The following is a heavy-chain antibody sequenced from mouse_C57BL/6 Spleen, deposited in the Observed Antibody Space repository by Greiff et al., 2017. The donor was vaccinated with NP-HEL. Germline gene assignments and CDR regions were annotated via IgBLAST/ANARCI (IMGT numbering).Heavy chain of an antibody. CDR1: GYAFSSSW. CDR3: ARSLFPSYAMDY. Sequence: QVQLQQSGPELVKPGASVKISCKASGYAFSSSWMNWVKQRPGKGLEWIGRIYPGDGDTNYNGKFKGKATLTADKSSSTAYMQLSSLTSEDSAVYFCARSLFPSYAMDYWGQGTSVTVSS. CDR2: IYPGDGDT. D-gene: IGHD6-2*01. J-gene: IGHJ4*01. V-gene: IGHV1-82*01.